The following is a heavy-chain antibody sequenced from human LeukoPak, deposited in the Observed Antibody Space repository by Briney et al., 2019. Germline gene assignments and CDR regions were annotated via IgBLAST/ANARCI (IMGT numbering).Heavy chain of an antibody. D-gene: IGHD5-24*01. CDR2: VNWKTGNG. J-gene: IGHJ2*01. V-gene: IGHV3-9*01. CDR3: TRRAARWQFDL. Sequence: GRSLRLSCAVSGFNFDDYAMHWVRQAPGRGLEWVSGVNWKTGNGIYADSVKGRFTISRDNAKNSLYLQMSSLRAEDTALYYCTRRAARWQFDLWGRGTLLTVSS. CDR1: GFNFDDYA.